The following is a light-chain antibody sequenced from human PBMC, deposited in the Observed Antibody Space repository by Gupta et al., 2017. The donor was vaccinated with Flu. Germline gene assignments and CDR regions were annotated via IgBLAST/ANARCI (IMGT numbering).Light chain of an antibody. Sequence: QPVLTQPSSASASPGSSVKLTCTLSSGHSSYIIAWHQQQPGKAPRYLMKLEGSGAYNRGSGVPDRFSGSSSGADRYLTISNLKSEDEADYYCETWDTRGVFGGGTKLTVL. CDR3: ETWDTRGV. CDR2: LEGSGAY. CDR1: SGHSSYI. J-gene: IGLJ2*01. V-gene: IGLV4-60*03.